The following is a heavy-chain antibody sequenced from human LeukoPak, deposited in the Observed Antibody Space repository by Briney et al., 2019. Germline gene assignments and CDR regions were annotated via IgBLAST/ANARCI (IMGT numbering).Heavy chain of an antibody. CDR3: AKDISGMVRGLDY. CDR1: GFTFSSYG. J-gene: IGHJ4*02. D-gene: IGHD3-10*01. V-gene: IGHV3-30*02. CDR2: IRYDGSNR. Sequence: GGSLRLSCAASGFTFSSYGMHWVRQAPGKGLEWVAFIRYDGSNRYYADSVKGRFTISRDNSKNTLYLQMNSLRAEDTAVYYCAKDISGMVRGLDYWGQGTLVTVSS.